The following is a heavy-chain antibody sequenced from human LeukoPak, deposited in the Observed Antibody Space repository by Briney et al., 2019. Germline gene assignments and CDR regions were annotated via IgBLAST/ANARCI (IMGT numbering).Heavy chain of an antibody. CDR1: GGTFSSYA. J-gene: IGHJ6*03. D-gene: IGHD2-15*01. CDR2: IIPIFGTA. CDR3: AREAVERGYYYMDV. V-gene: IGHV1-69*05. Sequence: SVKVSCKASGGTFSSYAISWVRQAPGQGPEWMGGIIPIFGTANYAQKFQGRATITTDESTSTAYMELSSLTSEDTAVYYCAREAVERGYYYMDVWGKGTTVTVSS.